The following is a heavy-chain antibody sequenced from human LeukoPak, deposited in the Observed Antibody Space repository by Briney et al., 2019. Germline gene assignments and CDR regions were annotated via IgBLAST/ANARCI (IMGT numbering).Heavy chain of an antibody. V-gene: IGHV1-2*04. Sequence: ASVKVSCKASGGTFSSYAISWVRQAPGQGLEWMGWINPNSGGTNYAQKFQGWVTMTRDTSISTAYMELSRLRSDDTAVYYCAREVIGGSCCNFDYWGQGTLVTVSS. J-gene: IGHJ4*02. CDR3: AREVIGGSCCNFDY. D-gene: IGHD2-15*01. CDR2: INPNSGGT. CDR1: GGTFSSYA.